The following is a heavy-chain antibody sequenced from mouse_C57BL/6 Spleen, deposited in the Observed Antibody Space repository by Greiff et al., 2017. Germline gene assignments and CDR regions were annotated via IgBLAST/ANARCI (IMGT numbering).Heavy chain of an antibody. Sequence: VQLQQSGAELVRPGASVTLSCKASGYTFTDYEMHWVKQTPVHGLEWIGAIDPETGGIAYTQKFKGKAILTADKSSSTAYMELRSLTAEDSAVYYCTRTTVDWGTGTTVTVSS. CDR3: TRTTVD. J-gene: IGHJ1*03. D-gene: IGHD1-1*01. CDR2: IDPETGGI. V-gene: IGHV1-15*01. CDR1: GYTFTDYE.